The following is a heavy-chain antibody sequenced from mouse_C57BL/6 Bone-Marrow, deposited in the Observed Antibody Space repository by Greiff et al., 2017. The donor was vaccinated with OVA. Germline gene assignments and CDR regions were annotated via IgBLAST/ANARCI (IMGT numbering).Heavy chain of an antibody. D-gene: IGHD2-12*01. J-gene: IGHJ2*01. V-gene: IGHV5-4*01. CDR1: GFTFSSYA. Sequence: EVKLVESGGGLVKPGGSLKLSCAASGFTFSSYAMSWVRQTPEKRLEWVATISDGGSYTYYPDNVKGRFTISRDNAKNNLYLQMSHLKSEDTAMYYCARDYYSNFDDWGKGTTLTVSS. CDR3: ARDYYSNFDD. CDR2: ISDGGSYT.